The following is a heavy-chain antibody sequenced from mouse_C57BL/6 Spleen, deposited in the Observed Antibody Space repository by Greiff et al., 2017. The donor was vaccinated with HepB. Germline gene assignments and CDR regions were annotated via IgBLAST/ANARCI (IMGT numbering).Heavy chain of an antibody. CDR2: ISSGGSYT. Sequence: EVKLVESGGDLVKPGGSLKLSCAASGFTFSSYGMSWVRQTPDKRLEWVATISSGGSYTYYPDSVKGRFTISRDNAKNTLYLQMSSLKSEDTAMYYGARPGREGWYFDVWGTGTTVTVSS. V-gene: IGHV5-6*01. J-gene: IGHJ1*03. CDR3: ARPGREGWYFDV. D-gene: IGHD6-1*01. CDR1: GFTFSSYG.